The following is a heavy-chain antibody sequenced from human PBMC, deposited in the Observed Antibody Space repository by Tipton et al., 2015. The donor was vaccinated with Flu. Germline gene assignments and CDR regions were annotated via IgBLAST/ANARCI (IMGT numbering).Heavy chain of an antibody. V-gene: IGHV3-30*03. J-gene: IGHJ3*02. CDR3: VREVEMSTIDAFDM. D-gene: IGHD5-24*01. CDR1: GFSLSTYG. CDR2: TSDDGSYK. Sequence: RSLRLSCAASGFSLSTYGMHWVRQAPGKGLEWVAVTSDDGSYKYYEDSVRGRFTISRDNSKNTVYLQMNSLRAEDTAVYYCVREVEMSTIDAFDMWGQGTTVTVSS.